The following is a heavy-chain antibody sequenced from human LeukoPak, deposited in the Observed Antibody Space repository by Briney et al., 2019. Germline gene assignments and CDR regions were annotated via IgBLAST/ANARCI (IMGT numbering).Heavy chain of an antibody. Sequence: SETLSLTCTVSGGSISSYYWSWIRQPPGKGLEWIGYIYYSGSTNYNPSLKSRVTISLDTSKNQFSLKLSSVTAAATAVYYCWGRRDSSGYPDALDIWGQGTMVTVS. J-gene: IGHJ3*02. V-gene: IGHV4-59*08. D-gene: IGHD3-22*01. CDR2: IYYSGST. CDR1: GGSISSYY. CDR3: WGRRDSSGYPDALDI.